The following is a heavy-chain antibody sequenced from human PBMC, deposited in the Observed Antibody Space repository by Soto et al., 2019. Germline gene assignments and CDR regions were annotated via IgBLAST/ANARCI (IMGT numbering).Heavy chain of an antibody. CDR3: AQSAYNDNSDYFFVSDS. V-gene: IGHV3-23*01. CDR1: GFTFSIYA. J-gene: IGHJ4*02. Sequence: EVQLLESGGGLVQAGGSLRLSCVASGFTFSIYAMSWVRQAPGKGLEWVSAISGSGGRKHYADSVKGRFAVFRDDSKSAHYLQMNSLRHEDTAVYYYAQSAYNDNSDYFFVSDSWGQGTMVTVSS. CDR2: ISGSGGRK. D-gene: IGHD3-22*01.